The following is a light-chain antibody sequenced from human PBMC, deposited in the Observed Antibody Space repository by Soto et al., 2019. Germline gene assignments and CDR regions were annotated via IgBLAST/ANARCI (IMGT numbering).Light chain of an antibody. Sequence: DIQMTQSPSSLSVSVGDRVTVTCRASQDIGNYLCWYQQKLGKAPKLLIYDASYLEAGVPSRFSGSGSGTDFTFTISSLQPEDFATYYCQQHDSLPLTFGGGTKVDIK. V-gene: IGKV1-33*01. CDR2: DAS. J-gene: IGKJ4*01. CDR1: QDIGNY. CDR3: QQHDSLPLT.